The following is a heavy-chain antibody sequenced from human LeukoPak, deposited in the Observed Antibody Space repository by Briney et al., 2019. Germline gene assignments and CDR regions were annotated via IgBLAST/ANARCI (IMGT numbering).Heavy chain of an antibody. Sequence: GGSLRLSCAASGFIFSDYWMTWVRQAPGKGLEWVANIKQDGSEKYYADSVKGRFTISRDNAKNSLYLQMNSLRAEDTAVYYCARVYYYDSGSRWGDYFDYWGQGTLVTVSS. CDR1: GFIFSDYW. CDR3: ARVYYYDSGSRWGDYFDY. V-gene: IGHV3-7*01. CDR2: IKQDGSEK. D-gene: IGHD3-10*01. J-gene: IGHJ4*02.